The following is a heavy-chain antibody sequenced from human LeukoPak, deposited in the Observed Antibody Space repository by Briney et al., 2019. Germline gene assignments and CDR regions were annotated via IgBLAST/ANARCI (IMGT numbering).Heavy chain of an antibody. D-gene: IGHD3-22*01. Sequence: PSETLSLTCTVSGGSISSYYWSWIRQPAGKGLEWIGRIYTSGSTNYNPSLKSRVTMSVDTSKNQFSLKLSSVTAADTAVYYCARVVEDYYDSSGFYYFDYWGQGTLVTVSS. V-gene: IGHV4-4*07. J-gene: IGHJ4*02. CDR3: ARVVEDYYDSSGFYYFDY. CDR1: GGSISSYY. CDR2: IYTSGST.